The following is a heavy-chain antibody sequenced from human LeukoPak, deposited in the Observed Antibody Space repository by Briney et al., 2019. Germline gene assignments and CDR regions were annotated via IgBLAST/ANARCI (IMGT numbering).Heavy chain of an antibody. CDR1: GFTFRHYA. D-gene: IGHD2-2*01. J-gene: IGHJ4*02. CDR3: AKDGFRSSTSCYPNHFDS. CDR2: ISNDGSDK. V-gene: IGHV3-30*18. Sequence: QAGGSLRLSCAASGFTFRHYAMHWVRQAPGKGLEWVALISNDGSDKYYADSVRGRFTISRDNSKNTLDLQMNSLRAEDTAVYYCAKDGFRSSTSCYPNHFDSWGQGTLVTVSS.